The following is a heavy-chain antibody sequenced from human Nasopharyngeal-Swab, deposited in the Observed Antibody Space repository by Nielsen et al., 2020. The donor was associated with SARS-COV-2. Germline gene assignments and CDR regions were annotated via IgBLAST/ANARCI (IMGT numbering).Heavy chain of an antibody. CDR3: ARDFQRFLEWLPNYYYYGMDV. Sequence: WVRQAPGQGIEWMGWISAYNGNTNYAQKLQGRVTMTTDTSTSTAYMELRSLRSDDTAVYYCARDFQRFLEWLPNYYYYGMDVWGQGTTVTVSS. J-gene: IGHJ6*02. V-gene: IGHV1-18*01. D-gene: IGHD3-3*01. CDR2: ISAYNGNT.